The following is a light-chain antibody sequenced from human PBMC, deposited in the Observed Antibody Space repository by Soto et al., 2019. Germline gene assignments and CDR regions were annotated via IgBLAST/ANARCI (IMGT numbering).Light chain of an antibody. J-gene: IGKJ4*01. CDR1: QSVSSY. CDR2: DAS. V-gene: IGKV3-11*01. Sequence: EIVLTESPATLSFSLGERSTLSCMASQSVSSYLAWYQQKPGQAPRLLIYDASNRATGIPARFSGSGSGTDFTLPISSLEPEDFAVYYCQQRRNEPPLPFGGGTKVDIK. CDR3: QQRRNEPPLP.